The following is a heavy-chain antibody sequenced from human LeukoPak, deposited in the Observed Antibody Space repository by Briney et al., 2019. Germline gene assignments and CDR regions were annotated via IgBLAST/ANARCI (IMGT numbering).Heavy chain of an antibody. CDR3: ARDLMVTTSYYYYYYMDV. J-gene: IGHJ6*03. CDR1: GGSISSYY. CDR2: IYTSGST. V-gene: IGHV4-4*07. D-gene: IGHD4-17*01. Sequence: SETLSLTCTVSGGSISSYYWSWIRQPAGKGLEWIGRIYTSGSTNYNPSLKSRVTMSVDTSKNQFSLKLSSVTAADTAVHYCARDLMVTTSYYYYYYMDVWGKGTTVTISS.